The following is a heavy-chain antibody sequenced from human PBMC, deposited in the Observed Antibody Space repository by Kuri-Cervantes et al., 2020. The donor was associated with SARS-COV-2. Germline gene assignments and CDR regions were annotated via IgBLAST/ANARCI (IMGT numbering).Heavy chain of an antibody. CDR1: GYTFTGYY. V-gene: IGHV1-2*02. CDR2: INPNSGGT. J-gene: IGHJ4*02. D-gene: IGHD5-12*01. CDR3: AFVVATMEDFDY. Sequence: ASVKVSCKASGYTFTGYYMHWVRQAPGQGLEWMGWINPNSGGTNYAQKFQGRVTMTRDTSISTAYMELSRLRSDDAAVYYCAFVVATMEDFDYWGQGTLVTVSS.